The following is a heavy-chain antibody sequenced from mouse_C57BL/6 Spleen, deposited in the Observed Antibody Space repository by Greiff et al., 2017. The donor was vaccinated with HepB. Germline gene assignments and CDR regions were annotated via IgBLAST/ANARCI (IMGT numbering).Heavy chain of an antibody. J-gene: IGHJ3*01. V-gene: IGHV1-61*01. CDR3: AREGLTLAWFAY. CDR2: IYPSDSET. CDR1: GYTFTSYW. D-gene: IGHD1-3*01. Sequence: QVQLQQPGAELVRPGSSVKLSCKASGYTFTSYWMDWVKQRPGQGLEWIGNIYPSDSETHYNQKFKDKATLTVDKSSSTAYMQLSSLTSEDSAVYYCAREGLTLAWFAYWGQGTLVTVSA.